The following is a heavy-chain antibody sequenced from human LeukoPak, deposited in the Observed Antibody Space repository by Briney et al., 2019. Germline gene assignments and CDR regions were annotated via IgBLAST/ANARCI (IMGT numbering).Heavy chain of an antibody. Sequence: SETLSLTCAVYGGSFSGYYWSWICQPPGKGLEWIGEINHSGSTNYNSSLKSRVTISVDTSKNQFSLKLSSVTAADTAVYYCASSRVLELRLFYYFDYWGQGTLVTVSS. CDR1: GGSFSGYY. V-gene: IGHV4-34*01. D-gene: IGHD1-7*01. CDR3: ASSRVLELRLFYYFDY. CDR2: INHSGST. J-gene: IGHJ4*02.